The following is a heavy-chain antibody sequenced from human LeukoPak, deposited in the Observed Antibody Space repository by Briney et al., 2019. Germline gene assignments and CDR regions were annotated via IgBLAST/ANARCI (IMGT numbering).Heavy chain of an antibody. CDR2: IIPIFGTA. D-gene: IGHD6-19*01. CDR3: ARIVAGADSYYYYYYMDV. Sequence: SVKVSCKASGGTFSSYAISWVRQAPGQGLEWMGGIIPIFGTANYTQKFQGRVTITADESTSTAYMELSSLRSEDTAVYYCARIVAGADSYYYYYYMDVWGKGTTVTVSS. CDR1: GGTFSSYA. J-gene: IGHJ6*03. V-gene: IGHV1-69*13.